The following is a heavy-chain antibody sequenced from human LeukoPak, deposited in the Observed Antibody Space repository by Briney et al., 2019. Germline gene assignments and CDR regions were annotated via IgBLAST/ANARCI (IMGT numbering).Heavy chain of an antibody. Sequence: PGGSLRLSCTASGFTFGDYAMSWVRQAPGKGLEWVSAISGSGGSTYYADSVKGRFTISRDNSKNTLYLQMNSLRAEDTAVYYCAKSVNGYYYWGQGTLVTVSS. V-gene: IGHV3-23*01. CDR3: AKSVNGYYY. CDR1: GFTFGDYA. CDR2: ISGSGGST. J-gene: IGHJ4*02. D-gene: IGHD4-17*01.